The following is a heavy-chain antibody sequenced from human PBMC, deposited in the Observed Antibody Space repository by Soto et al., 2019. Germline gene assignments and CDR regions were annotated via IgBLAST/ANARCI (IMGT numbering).Heavy chain of an antibody. J-gene: IGHJ4*02. V-gene: IGHV3-66*01. CDR1: GLTVSTNP. Sequence: EVQLVESGGGLVQPGGSLRLSCAASGLTVSTNPMSWVRQAPGKGLEWVSVIYTGGGTHYADSVKGRFTISRDNSKNTVNLKMNSLRPEDTAVDYCAGDGSGHWGQGTLGTVSS. CDR2: IYTGGGT. CDR3: AGDGSGH.